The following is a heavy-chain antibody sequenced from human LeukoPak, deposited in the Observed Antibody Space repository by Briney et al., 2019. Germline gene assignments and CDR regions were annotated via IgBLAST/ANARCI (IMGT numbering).Heavy chain of an antibody. J-gene: IGHJ4*02. D-gene: IGHD6-19*01. CDR2: MNPNSGNT. CDR3: ARDRVGVGSSGWEN. V-gene: IGHV1-8*01. CDR1: GYTFTSYD. Sequence: ASVKVSCKASGYTFTSYDINWVRQATGQGLEWMGWMNPNSGNTGYTQKFQGRVTMTRDTSISTAYMELSSLTSDDTAVYYCARDRVGVGSSGWENWGQGTLVTVSS.